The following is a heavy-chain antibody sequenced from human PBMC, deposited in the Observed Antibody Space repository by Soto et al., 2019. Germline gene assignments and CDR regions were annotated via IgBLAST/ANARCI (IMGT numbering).Heavy chain of an antibody. V-gene: IGHV1-69*01. CDR1: GGTFSSYA. J-gene: IGHJ6*02. Sequence: QVQLVQSGAEVKKPGSSVKVSCKASGGTFSSYAISWVRQAPGQGLEWMGGIIPIFGTANYAQKFQGRVTITADESTSTAYMELSSLRSEDTAVYYCACISSSWNEHYYYYGMDVWGPGTTVTVSS. D-gene: IGHD6-13*01. CDR3: ACISSSWNEHYYYYGMDV. CDR2: IIPIFGTA.